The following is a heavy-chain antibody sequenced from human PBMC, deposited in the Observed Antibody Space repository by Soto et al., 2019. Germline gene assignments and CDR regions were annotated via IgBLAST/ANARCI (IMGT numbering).Heavy chain of an antibody. D-gene: IGHD3-10*01. V-gene: IGHV1-3*01. Sequence: ASVKVSCKASGYTFTSYAMHWVRQAPGQRLEWMGWINAGNGNTKYSQKFQGRVTITRDTSASTAYLELSSLRSEDTAVYYCARDGLLPLLPNGSGSPNRIDYYYGMDVWGQGTTVTVSS. J-gene: IGHJ6*02. CDR2: INAGNGNT. CDR3: ARDGLLPLLPNGSGSPNRIDYYYGMDV. CDR1: GYTFTSYA.